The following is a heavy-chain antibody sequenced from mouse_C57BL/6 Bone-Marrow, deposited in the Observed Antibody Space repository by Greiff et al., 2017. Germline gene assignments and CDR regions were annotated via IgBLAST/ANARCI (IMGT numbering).Heavy chain of an antibody. CDR2: IDPSDSYT. CDR3: ARGVPFDY. CDR1: GNTFTSYW. V-gene: IGHV1-59*01. Sequence: QVQLQQPGAELVRPGTSVKLSCKASGNTFTSYWMHWVKQRPGQGLEWIGVIDPSDSYTNYNQKFKGKATLTVDTSSSTAYMQLSSLTSEDSAVYYCARGVPFDYWGQGTTLTVSS. J-gene: IGHJ2*01.